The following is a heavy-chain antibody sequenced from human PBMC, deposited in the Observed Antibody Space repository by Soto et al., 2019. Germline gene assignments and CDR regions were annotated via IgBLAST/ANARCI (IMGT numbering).Heavy chain of an antibody. CDR1: GFTFSSYG. D-gene: IGHD3-16*01. CDR3: AKAPYGFDAFDI. CDR2: ISYDGSNK. Sequence: GGSLRLSCVASGFTFSSYGMHWVRQAPGKGLEWVAVISYDGSNKYYADSVKGRFTISRDNSKNTLYLQMNSLRAEDTAVYYCAKAPYGFDAFDIWGQGTMVTVSS. V-gene: IGHV3-30*18. J-gene: IGHJ3*02.